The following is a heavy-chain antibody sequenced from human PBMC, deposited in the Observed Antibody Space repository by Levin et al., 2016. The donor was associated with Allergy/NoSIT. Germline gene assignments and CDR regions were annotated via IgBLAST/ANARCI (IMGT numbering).Heavy chain of an antibody. D-gene: IGHD1-7*01. V-gene: IGHV3-23*01. Sequence: GESLKISCAASGFTFSSYAMSWVRQAPGKGLEWVSAISGSGITTYYADSVKGRFTISRDNSKDTLYVQMHSLRVEDTAVYYCAAHNTLELARFDSWGQGTLVIVSS. CDR3: AAHNTLELARFDS. CDR1: GFTFSSYA. J-gene: IGHJ4*02. CDR2: ISGSGITT.